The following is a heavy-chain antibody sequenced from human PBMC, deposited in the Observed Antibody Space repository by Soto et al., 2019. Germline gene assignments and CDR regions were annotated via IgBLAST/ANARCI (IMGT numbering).Heavy chain of an antibody. J-gene: IGHJ4*02. D-gene: IGHD5-12*01. CDR2: VYYNGNT. V-gene: IGHV4-59*01. CDR1: GGSINDYY. Sequence: PSETLSLTCTVSGGSINDYYWTWVRRTPGKGLQWVGYVYYNGNTNYNPSLKSRVTISLDTSRNQFSLKLNSVTAADKAVYYCARALALWSSGYFYFDYWGLGTLVTVSS. CDR3: ARALALWSSGYFYFDY.